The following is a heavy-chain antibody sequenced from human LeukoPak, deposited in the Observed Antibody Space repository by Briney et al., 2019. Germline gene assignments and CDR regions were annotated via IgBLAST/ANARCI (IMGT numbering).Heavy chain of an antibody. CDR2: IDSDGNST. D-gene: IGHD4-17*01. CDR1: GFTFRNYW. CDR3: ARDPTTVTTYYYYYYMDV. Sequence: GGSLRLSCAASGFTFRNYWMHWVRQAPGKGLVWVSRIDSDGNSTSYADSVKGRFTISRDNAKNTLYLQMNTLRAEDTAVYYCARDPTTVTTYYYYYYMDVWGKGTTVTVSS. J-gene: IGHJ6*03. V-gene: IGHV3-74*01.